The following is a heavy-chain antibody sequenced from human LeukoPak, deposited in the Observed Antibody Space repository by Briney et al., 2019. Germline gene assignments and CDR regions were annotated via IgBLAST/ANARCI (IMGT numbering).Heavy chain of an antibody. CDR1: GGSFSGYY. Sequence: SETLSLTCAVYGGSFSGYYWSWIRQPPGKGLGWIGEINHSGSTNYNPSLKSRVTISVDTSKNQFSLKLSSVTAADTAVYYCARVGYDILTNPFDYWGQGTLVTVSS. V-gene: IGHV4-34*01. CDR2: INHSGST. CDR3: ARVGYDILTNPFDY. J-gene: IGHJ4*02. D-gene: IGHD3-9*01.